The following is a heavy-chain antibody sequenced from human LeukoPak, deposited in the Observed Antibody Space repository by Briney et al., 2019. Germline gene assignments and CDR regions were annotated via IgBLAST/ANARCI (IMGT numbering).Heavy chain of an antibody. V-gene: IGHV1-8*01. CDR2: MNPNSGNT. Sequence: ASVKVSCKASGYTCTSYDINWVRQATGQGLEWMGWMNPNSGNTGYAQKFQGRVTMTRNTSISTAYMELSSLRSEDTAVYYCARGRGYDSSGQYYFDYWGQGTLVTVSS. CDR1: GYTCTSYD. J-gene: IGHJ4*02. CDR3: ARGRGYDSSGQYYFDY. D-gene: IGHD3-22*01.